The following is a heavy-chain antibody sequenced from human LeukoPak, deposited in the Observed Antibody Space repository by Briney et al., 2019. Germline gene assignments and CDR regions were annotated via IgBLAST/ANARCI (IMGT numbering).Heavy chain of an antibody. J-gene: IGHJ4*02. CDR1: GFRFTSYW. CDR2: IYPGDSDT. V-gene: IGHV5-51*01. Sequence: GESLKISCKGSGFRFTSYWIAWVRQMPGRGLEWMGIIYPGDSDTRYSPSFQGQVTISADKSINAAYVQWSSLKASDTAMYYCARSLTGFQFDSWGQGALVTVSS. D-gene: IGHD3-9*01. CDR3: ARSLTGFQFDS.